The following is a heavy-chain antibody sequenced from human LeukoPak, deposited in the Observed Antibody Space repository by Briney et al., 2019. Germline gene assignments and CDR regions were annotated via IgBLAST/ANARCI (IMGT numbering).Heavy chain of an antibody. CDR2: ISVNGGST. D-gene: IGHD1/OR15-1a*01. CDR3: AKAIGTTNTGIDY. CDR1: GFTFSSYA. J-gene: IGHJ4*02. Sequence: PGGSLRLSCAPFGFTFSSYALSWVRQAPGKGLEWVSGISVNGGSTYHADSVKGRFTISRDNSKNTLYLQMNSLRAEDTAVYYCAKAIGTTNTGIDYWGQGTLVTVSS. V-gene: IGHV3-23*01.